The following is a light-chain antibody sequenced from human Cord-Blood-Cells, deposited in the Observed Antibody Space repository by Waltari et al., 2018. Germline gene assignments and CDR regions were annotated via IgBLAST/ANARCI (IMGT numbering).Light chain of an antibody. CDR3: AAWDDSLNGWV. CDR2: SNN. CDR1: SSHIGRNT. J-gene: IGLJ3*02. Sequence: QSVLTQPPSASGTPGQRVTIPCSGSSSHIGRNTVTWYQQLPGTAPKRLIYSNNQRPPGVPDRFSGSKSGTSASLAISGLQSEDEADYYCAAWDDSLNGWVFGGGTKLTVL. V-gene: IGLV1-44*01.